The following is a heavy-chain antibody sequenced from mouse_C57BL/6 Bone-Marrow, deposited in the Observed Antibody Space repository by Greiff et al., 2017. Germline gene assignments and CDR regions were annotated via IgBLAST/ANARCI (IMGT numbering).Heavy chain of an antibody. Sequence: VKLMESGAELARPGASVKLSCKASGYTFTSYGISWVKQRTGQGLEWIGEIYPRSGNTYYNEKFKGKATLTADKSSSTAYMELRSLTSEDSAVYFCARFYGGYWGQGTTLTVSS. V-gene: IGHV1-81*01. D-gene: IGHD1-2*01. CDR3: ARFYGGY. CDR1: GYTFTSYG. J-gene: IGHJ2*01. CDR2: IYPRSGNT.